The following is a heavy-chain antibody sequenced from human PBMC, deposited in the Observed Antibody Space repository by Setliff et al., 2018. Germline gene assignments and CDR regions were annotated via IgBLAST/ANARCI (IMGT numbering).Heavy chain of an antibody. D-gene: IGHD3-10*01. CDR3: ARDVRYYYGSGSYYNDWFDP. CDR1: GGSISSGSYY. V-gene: IGHV4-61*02. J-gene: IGHJ5*02. CDR2: IYTSGST. Sequence: PSETLSLTCTVSGGSISSGSYYWSWIRQPAGKGLGWIGRIYTSGSTNYNPSLKSRVTISVDTSKNQFSLKLSSVTAADTAVYYCARDVRYYYGSGSYYNDWFDPWGQGTLVTVSS.